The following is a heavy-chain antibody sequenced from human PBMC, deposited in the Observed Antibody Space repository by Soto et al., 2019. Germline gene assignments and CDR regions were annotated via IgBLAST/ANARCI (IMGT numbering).Heavy chain of an antibody. J-gene: IGHJ3*02. Sequence: SETLSLTCTVSGGSVSSGSYYWSWIRQPPGKGLEWIGYMYYSGSTNYNPSLKSRVTISLDTSKNQFSLKLSSVTAADTAVYFCARTRDFWSGNDAFDIWGQGTMVT. V-gene: IGHV4-61*01. CDR3: ARTRDFWSGNDAFDI. CDR2: MYYSGST. D-gene: IGHD3-3*01. CDR1: GGSVSSGSYY.